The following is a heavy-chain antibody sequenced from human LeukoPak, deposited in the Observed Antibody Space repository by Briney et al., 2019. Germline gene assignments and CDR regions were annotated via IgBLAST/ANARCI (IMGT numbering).Heavy chain of an antibody. V-gene: IGHV3-23*01. Sequence: QPGGSLRLSCAASGFTFSSYAMSWVRQAPGKGLEWVSAISGSGGSTYYADSVKGRFTISRDNSKNTLYLQMNSLIAEDTAVYYCATSKGSGWYQVSDYWGQGTLVTVSS. CDR2: ISGSGGST. CDR1: GFTFSSYA. CDR3: ATSKGSGWYQVSDY. J-gene: IGHJ4*02. D-gene: IGHD6-19*01.